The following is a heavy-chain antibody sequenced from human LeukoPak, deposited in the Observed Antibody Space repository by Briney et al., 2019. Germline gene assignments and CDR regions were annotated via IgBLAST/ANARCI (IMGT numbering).Heavy chain of an antibody. Sequence: HTGGSLRLSCAASGFTFDDYTMHWVRQAPGEGLEWVSLISWDGGSTYYADSVKGRFTISRDNSKNSLYLQMNSLRTEDTALYYCAKVGSGWYYFDYWGQGTLVTVSS. D-gene: IGHD6-19*01. CDR1: GFTFDDYT. CDR2: ISWDGGST. V-gene: IGHV3-43*01. CDR3: AKVGSGWYYFDY. J-gene: IGHJ4*02.